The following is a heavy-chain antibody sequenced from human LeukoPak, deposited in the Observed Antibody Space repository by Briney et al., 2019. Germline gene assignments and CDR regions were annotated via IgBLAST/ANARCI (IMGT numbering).Heavy chain of an antibody. Sequence: PSETLSLTCAVSGGSISSGGYSWSWIRQPPGKGLEWIGCIYHSGSTYYNPSLKSRVTISVDRSKNQFSLKLSSVTAADTAVYYCAGDRYGGPGWYFDLWGRGTLVTVSS. CDR3: AGDRYGGPGWYFDL. D-gene: IGHD4-23*01. V-gene: IGHV4-30-2*01. CDR2: IYHSGST. J-gene: IGHJ2*01. CDR1: GGSISSGGYS.